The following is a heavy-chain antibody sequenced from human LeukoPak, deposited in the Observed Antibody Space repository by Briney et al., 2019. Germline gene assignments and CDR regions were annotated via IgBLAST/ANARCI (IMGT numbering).Heavy chain of an antibody. CDR2: ISSSSTI. D-gene: IGHD3-22*01. Sequence: PGGSLRLSCAASGFTFSSYSMNWVRQAPGKGLEWVSYISSSSTIYYADSVKGRFTISRDNAKNSLYLQMNSLRDEDTAVYYCARDVDYYDSSGYLIRGYYFDYWGQGTLVTVSS. CDR3: ARDVDYYDSSGYLIRGYYFDY. J-gene: IGHJ4*02. V-gene: IGHV3-48*02. CDR1: GFTFSSYS.